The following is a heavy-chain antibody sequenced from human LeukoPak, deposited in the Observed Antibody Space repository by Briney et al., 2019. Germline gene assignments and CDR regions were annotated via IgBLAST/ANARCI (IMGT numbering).Heavy chain of an antibody. V-gene: IGHV3-49*03. D-gene: IGHD3-22*01. J-gene: IGHJ4*02. CDR3: TRDRTVGRGYYYDSSGPKGFDY. CDR1: GFTFGDYA. Sequence: GGSLRLSCTASGFTFGDYAMSWFRQAPGKGLEWVGFIRSKAYGGTTEYAASVKGRFTISRDDSKSIAYLQMNSLKTEDTAVYYCTRDRTVGRGYYYDSSGPKGFDYRGQGTLVTVSS. CDR2: IRSKAYGGTT.